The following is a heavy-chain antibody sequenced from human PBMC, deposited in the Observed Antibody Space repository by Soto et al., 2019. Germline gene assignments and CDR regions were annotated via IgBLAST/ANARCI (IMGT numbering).Heavy chain of an antibody. CDR3: ERLSASSKLRGVVIN. Sequence: QVHLQESGPDLVRPSETLSLTCSFFGGSISSDNWWSWVRQTPGKGLEWIGEIYHSGNTNYNPSLKSRATISVDKSKNQFSLKVTSVTAADTALYYCERLSASSKLRGVVINWGQGTLVTVSS. V-gene: IGHV4-4*02. CDR1: GGSISSDNW. J-gene: IGHJ4*02. CDR2: IYHSGNT. D-gene: IGHD3-10*01.